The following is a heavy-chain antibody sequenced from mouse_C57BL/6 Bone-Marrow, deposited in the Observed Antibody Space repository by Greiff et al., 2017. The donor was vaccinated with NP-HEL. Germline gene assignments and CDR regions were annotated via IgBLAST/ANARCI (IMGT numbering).Heavy chain of an antibody. CDR3: ARSGSWDYYFDY. CDR2: IYPRSGNT. CDR1: GYTFTSYG. J-gene: IGHJ2*01. V-gene: IGHV1-81*01. Sequence: VQGVESGAELARPGASVKLSCKASGYTFTSYGISWVKQRTGQGLEWIGEIYPRSGNTYYNEKFKGKATLTADKSSSTAYMELRSLTSEDSAVYFCARSGSWDYYFDYWGQGTTLTVSS. D-gene: IGHD4-1*01.